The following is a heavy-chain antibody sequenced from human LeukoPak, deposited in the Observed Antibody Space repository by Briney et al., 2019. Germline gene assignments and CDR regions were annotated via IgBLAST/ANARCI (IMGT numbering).Heavy chain of an antibody. CDR3: ARGVYGDYVAEYFQH. CDR2: INHSGST. CDR1: GGSFSGYY. J-gene: IGHJ1*01. D-gene: IGHD4-17*01. Sequence: SETLSLTCAVYGGSFSGYYWSWIRQPPGKGLEWIGEINHSGSTNYNPSLKSRVTISVDTSKNQFSLKLSSVTAADTAVYYGARGVYGDYVAEYFQHWGQGTLVTVSS. V-gene: IGHV4-34*01.